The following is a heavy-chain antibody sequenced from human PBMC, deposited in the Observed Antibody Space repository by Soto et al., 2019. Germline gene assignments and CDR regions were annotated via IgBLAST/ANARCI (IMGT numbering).Heavy chain of an antibody. J-gene: IGHJ6*02. V-gene: IGHV1-69*13. CDR2: IIPIFGTA. CDR3: ARDRVVVVPAALYYYYGMDV. D-gene: IGHD2-2*01. Sequence: SVKVSCKASGGTFSSYAISWVRQAPGQGLEWMGGIIPIFGTANYAQKFQGRVTITADESTSTAYMELSSLRSEDTAVYYCARDRVVVVPAALYYYYGMDVWGQGTTVTVSS. CDR1: GGTFSSYA.